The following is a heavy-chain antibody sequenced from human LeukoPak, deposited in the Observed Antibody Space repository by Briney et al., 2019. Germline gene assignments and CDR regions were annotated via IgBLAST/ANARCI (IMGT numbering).Heavy chain of an antibody. CDR2: INPNSGGT. CDR3: ARGDEYYYGSGSNYNTYFDY. J-gene: IGHJ4*02. Sequence: VASVKVSCKASGYTFTGYYMHWVRQAPGQGLQWMGWINPNSGGTNYAQKFQGRVTMTRDTSLSTAYMEVSRLRSDDTAVYYCARGDEYYYGSGSNYNTYFDYWGQGNLVTVSS. V-gene: IGHV1-2*02. CDR1: GYTFTGYY. D-gene: IGHD3-10*01.